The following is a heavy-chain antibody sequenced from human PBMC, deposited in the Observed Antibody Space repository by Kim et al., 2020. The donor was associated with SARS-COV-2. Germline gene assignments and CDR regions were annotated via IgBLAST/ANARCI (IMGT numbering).Heavy chain of an antibody. CDR1: GGTFSSYA. CDR3: ARGGRTMVRGAYYYYGMDV. V-gene: IGHV1-69*13. CDR2: IIPIFGTA. Sequence: SVKVSCKASGGTFSSYAISWVRQAPGQGLEWMGGIIPIFGTANYAQKFQGRVTITADESTSTAYMELSSLRSEDTAVYYCARGGRTMVRGAYYYYGMDVWGQGTTVTVSS. D-gene: IGHD3-10*01. J-gene: IGHJ6*02.